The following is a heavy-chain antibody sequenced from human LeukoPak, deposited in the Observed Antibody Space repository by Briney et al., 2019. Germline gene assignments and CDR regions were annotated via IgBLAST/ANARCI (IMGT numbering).Heavy chain of an antibody. V-gene: IGHV3-23*01. CDR1: GITLSNYG. J-gene: IGHJ4*02. Sequence: PGGSLRLSCAVSGITLSNYGMTWVRQAPGKGLEWVAGISDTGGRTNYADSVKGRFTISRDNPKNTLYLQMNSLRAEDTAVYFCATEVMWGVPLDFWGQGTLVTVSS. CDR3: ATEVMWGVPLDF. D-gene: IGHD2-21*01. CDR2: ISDTGGRT.